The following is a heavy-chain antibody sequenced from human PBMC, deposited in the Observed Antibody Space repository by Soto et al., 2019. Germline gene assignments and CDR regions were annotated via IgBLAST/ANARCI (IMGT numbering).Heavy chain of an antibody. CDR3: ARPRWDQYQLLPYHWFDP. J-gene: IGHJ5*02. Sequence: QVTLKASGPVLLKPTEPPTLTCTASGLSLSNARMGVSGIRQPPGKALEWLAHIFSNDEKSYSIFLKSRLTISKDTSKSQVVLTMTNMDPVDTATYYCARPRWDQYQLLPYHWFDPWGQGTLVTVSS. CDR2: IFSNDEK. V-gene: IGHV2-26*01. CDR1: GLSLSNARMG. D-gene: IGHD2-2*01.